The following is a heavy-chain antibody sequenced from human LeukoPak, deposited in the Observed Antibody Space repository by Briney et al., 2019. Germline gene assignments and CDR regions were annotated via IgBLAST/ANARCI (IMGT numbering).Heavy chain of an antibody. Sequence: GGSLRLPCAASGFTFSSYSMNWVRQAPGKGLEWVSYISSNSSTIYYADSVKGRFTISRDNAKNSLYLQMNSLRAEDMAVYYCARRDGGYFDWLSLDYWGQGTLVTVSS. V-gene: IGHV3-48*04. J-gene: IGHJ4*02. CDR1: GFTFSSYS. D-gene: IGHD3-9*01. CDR3: ARRDGGYFDWLSLDY. CDR2: ISSNSSTI.